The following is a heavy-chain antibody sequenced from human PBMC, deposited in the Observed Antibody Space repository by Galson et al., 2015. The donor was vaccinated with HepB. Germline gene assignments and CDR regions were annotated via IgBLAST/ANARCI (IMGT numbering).Heavy chain of an antibody. CDR2: IIPTFGIA. D-gene: IGHD6-13*01. J-gene: IGHJ5*02. CDR3: VRDNMGRIAAAVPNLFDP. Sequence: CKASGGTFSSYGISWVRQAPGQGLEWMGGIIPTFGIANYAQKFQGRVTITADESTSTAYMELSSLRSEDTAVYYCVRDNMGRIAAAVPNLFDPWGQGTLVTVSS. CDR1: GGTFSSYG. V-gene: IGHV1-69*01.